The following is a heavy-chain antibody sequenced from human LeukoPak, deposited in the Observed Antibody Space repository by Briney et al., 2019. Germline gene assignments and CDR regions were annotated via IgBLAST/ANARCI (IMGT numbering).Heavy chain of an antibody. D-gene: IGHD1-26*01. V-gene: IGHV1-2*02. CDR2: INPNSGDT. J-gene: IGHJ4*02. Sequence: ASVKVSCKASGYTFTGYYMHWVRQAPGQGLEWMGWINPNSGDTNYAQNFQGRVTMTRDTSISTAYMELSRLRSDDTALYYCGRSTRGSYFDYWGQGTLVTVSS. CDR3: GRSTRGSYFDY. CDR1: GYTFTGYY.